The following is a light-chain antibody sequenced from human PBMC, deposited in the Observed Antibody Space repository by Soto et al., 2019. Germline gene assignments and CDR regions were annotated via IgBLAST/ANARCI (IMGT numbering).Light chain of an antibody. CDR2: AAY. CDR3: QQSYSIPWT. Sequence: DIQMTKTPSSLSASVGDRVTIACRASQSTNTFLNWYEVKTGKAPKLLINAAYSLQSGVTSRFSGSGSGTSFTLTISSLQPEDFATYDCQQSYSIPWTCGQGTKVEIK. V-gene: IGKV1-39*01. CDR1: QSTNTF. J-gene: IGKJ1*01.